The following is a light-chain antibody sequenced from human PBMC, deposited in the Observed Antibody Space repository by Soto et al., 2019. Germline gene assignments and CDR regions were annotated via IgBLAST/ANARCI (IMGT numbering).Light chain of an antibody. J-gene: IGKJ1*01. V-gene: IGKV3-20*01. Sequence: EVVMTQSPGTLSLSPGEAATLSCRASQSVSGKYLAWYQQKPGQSPRLVIYDASSRATGIPDRFSGSGSGTDFTLTISRLEPEDFAVYFCYQYDSSPWTFGQGTKVDIK. CDR1: QSVSGKY. CDR2: DAS. CDR3: YQYDSSPWT.